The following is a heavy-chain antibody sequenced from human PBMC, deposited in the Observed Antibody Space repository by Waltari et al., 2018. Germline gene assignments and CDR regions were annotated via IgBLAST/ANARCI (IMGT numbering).Heavy chain of an antibody. J-gene: IGHJ4*02. V-gene: IGHV3-23*01. D-gene: IGHD3-3*01. Sequence: EVQLLESGGGLVQPGGSLRLSCAASGFTFSSYAMSWVRQAPGKGLEWVSAISGSGGSTDYADSVKGRFTISRDNSKNTLYLQMNSLRAEDTAVYYCAKGVTYCDFWSGYYVPWYFDYWGQGTLVTVSS. CDR2: ISGSGGST. CDR1: GFTFSSYA. CDR3: AKGVTYCDFWSGYYVPWYFDY.